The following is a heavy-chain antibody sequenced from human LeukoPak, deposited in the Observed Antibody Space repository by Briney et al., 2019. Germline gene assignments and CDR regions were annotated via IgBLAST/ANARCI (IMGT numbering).Heavy chain of an antibody. V-gene: IGHV4-34*01. J-gene: IGHJ5*02. Sequence: SETLSLTCAVYGGSFSGYYWSWIRQPPGKGLEWIGEINHSGSTNYNPSLKSRVTISVDTSKNQFSLKLSSVTAADTAVYYCAPSPRAYGSGSLYWYWFDPWGQGTLVTVSS. CDR1: GGSFSGYY. CDR3: APSPRAYGSGSLYWYWFDP. D-gene: IGHD3-10*01. CDR2: INHSGST.